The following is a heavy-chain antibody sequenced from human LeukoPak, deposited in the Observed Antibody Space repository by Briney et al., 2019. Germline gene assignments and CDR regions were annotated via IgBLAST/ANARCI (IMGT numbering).Heavy chain of an antibody. CDR3: ARDRYGAFDI. Sequence: ASQTLSLTCTVSGGSISSGSYYWSWIRQPAGKGLEWIGRIYTSGSTNYNPSLKSRVTISVDTSKNQFSLKLSSVTAADTAVYYCARDRYGAFDIWGQGTMVTVSS. D-gene: IGHD3-16*01. J-gene: IGHJ3*02. V-gene: IGHV4-61*02. CDR1: GGSISSGSYY. CDR2: IYTSGST.